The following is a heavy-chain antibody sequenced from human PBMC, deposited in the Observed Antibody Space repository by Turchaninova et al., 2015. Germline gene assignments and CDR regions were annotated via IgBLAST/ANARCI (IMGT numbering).Heavy chain of an antibody. D-gene: IGHD6-13*01. V-gene: IGHV4-59*01. CDR3: ARGAGWYDP. Sequence: QVQLQESGPGLVKPSETLPLPCTVSGGSITGYYGSWHRQSPGKGLEWIAYISDSGKTNYHPSLKSRVTISLDTSKSQFSLRLSSVTTADTAVYYCARGAGWYDPWGQGTPVTVSS. CDR2: ISDSGKT. CDR1: GGSITGYY. J-gene: IGHJ5*02.